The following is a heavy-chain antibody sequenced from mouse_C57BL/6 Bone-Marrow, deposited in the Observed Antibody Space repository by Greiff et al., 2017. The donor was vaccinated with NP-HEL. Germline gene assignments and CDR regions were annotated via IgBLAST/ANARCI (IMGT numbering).Heavy chain of an antibody. Sequence: VQVVESGAELARPGASVKLSCKASGYTFTSYGISWVKQRTGQGLEWIGEIYPRSGNTYYNEKFKGKATLTADKSSSTAYMELRSLTSEDSAVYFCARRGAYYYGSSYYFDYWGQGTTLTVSS. D-gene: IGHD1-1*01. CDR2: IYPRSGNT. CDR1: GYTFTSYG. J-gene: IGHJ2*01. CDR3: ARRGAYYYGSSYYFDY. V-gene: IGHV1-81*01.